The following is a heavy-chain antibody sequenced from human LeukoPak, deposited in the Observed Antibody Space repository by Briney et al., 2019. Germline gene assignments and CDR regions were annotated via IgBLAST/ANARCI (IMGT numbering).Heavy chain of an antibody. D-gene: IGHD6-19*01. CDR1: GFTFSSYN. V-gene: IGHV3-21*01. CDR2: ISSSSTYI. J-gene: IGHJ4*02. CDR3: ASGDVAVAGTGFDY. Sequence: GGSLRLSCAASGFTFSSYNMNWVRQAPGKGREWVSSISSSSTYIYYAASVKGRFTISRDNAKNSLYLQMNSLRAEDTAVYYCASGDVAVAGTGFDYWGQGTLVTVSS.